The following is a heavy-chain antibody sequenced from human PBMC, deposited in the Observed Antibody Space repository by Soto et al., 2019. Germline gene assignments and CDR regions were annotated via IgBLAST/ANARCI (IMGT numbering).Heavy chain of an antibody. V-gene: IGHV1-18*01. CDR3: ARTMVLRYYYYGMDV. CDR1: GYTFTSYG. CDR2: ISAYNGNT. Sequence: QVQLVQSGAEVKKPGASEKVSCKASGYTFTSYGISWVRQAPGQGLEWMGWISAYNGNTNYAQKHQGRVTMTTDTSTSTAYMKLRSLRSDDTAVYYCARTMVLRYYYYGMDVWGQGTTVTVSS. J-gene: IGHJ6*02. D-gene: IGHD4-17*01.